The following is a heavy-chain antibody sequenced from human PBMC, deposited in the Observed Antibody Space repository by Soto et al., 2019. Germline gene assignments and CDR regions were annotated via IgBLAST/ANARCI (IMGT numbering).Heavy chain of an antibody. CDR3: ARLGYYDFWSGEIYYYYGMDV. J-gene: IGHJ6*02. Sequence: PGESLKISCKGSGYSFTSYWIGWVRQMPGKGLEWMGIIYPGDSDTRYSPSFQGQVTISADKSISTAYLQWSSLKASDTAMYYCARLGYYDFWSGEIYYYYGMDVWGQGTTVTVS. CDR2: IYPGDSDT. V-gene: IGHV5-51*01. D-gene: IGHD3-3*01. CDR1: GYSFTSYW.